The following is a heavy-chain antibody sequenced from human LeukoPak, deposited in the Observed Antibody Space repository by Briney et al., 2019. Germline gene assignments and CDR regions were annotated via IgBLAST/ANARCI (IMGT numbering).Heavy chain of an antibody. Sequence: PGGSLRLSCATSGFTFSTCAMSWVRQAPGKGLEWVSTITGGDTSTYYADSVKGRFTISRDSSKNTLYLQMNSLRAEDTAVYYCAKGRSAYDNFDYWGQGTLVTVSS. J-gene: IGHJ4*02. CDR2: ITGGDTST. V-gene: IGHV3-23*01. CDR1: GFTFSTCA. D-gene: IGHD5-12*01. CDR3: AKGRSAYDNFDY.